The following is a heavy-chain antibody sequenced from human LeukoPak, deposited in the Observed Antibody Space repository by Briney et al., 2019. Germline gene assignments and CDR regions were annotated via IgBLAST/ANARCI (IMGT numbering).Heavy chain of an antibody. D-gene: IGHD1-26*01. Sequence: GGSLRLSCAASGFIFSSYWMHWVRQAPGKGLVWVSRINSDGSSTTYADSVKGRFTISRDNAKNTLYLQMNSLRAEDTAVYYCARLGSYWSSAFDIWGQGTMVTVSS. CDR3: ARLGSYWSSAFDI. CDR2: INSDGSST. V-gene: IGHV3-74*01. J-gene: IGHJ3*02. CDR1: GFIFSSYW.